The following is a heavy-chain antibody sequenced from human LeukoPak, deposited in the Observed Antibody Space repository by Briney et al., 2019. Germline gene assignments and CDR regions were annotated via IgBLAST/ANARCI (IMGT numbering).Heavy chain of an antibody. V-gene: IGHV5-51*01. CDR3: ARSDPYYDFWSGPGWFDP. CDR1: GYSFTTYW. D-gene: IGHD3-3*01. Sequence: GESLKISCKGSGYSFTTYWIGWVRQMPGKGLEWMGIIYPGDSDTRYSPSFQGQVTISADKSISTAYLQWSSLKASDTAMYYCARSDPYYDFWSGPGWFDPWGQGTLVTVSS. J-gene: IGHJ5*02. CDR2: IYPGDSDT.